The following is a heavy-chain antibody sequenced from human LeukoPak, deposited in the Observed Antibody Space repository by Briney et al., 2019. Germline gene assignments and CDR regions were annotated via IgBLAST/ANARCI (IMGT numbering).Heavy chain of an antibody. V-gene: IGHV3-21*04. Sequence: PGGSLRLSCATSGFTFSSYAMSWVRQAPGKGLEWVSYISSSSSNIFYADSFKGRFTISRDNAQNSLYLQMNSLRAEDTAVYYCAKDRVNYYDSSENEYAFDYWGQGTLVTVSS. CDR3: AKDRVNYYDSSENEYAFDY. CDR1: GFTFSSYA. CDR2: ISSSSSNI. J-gene: IGHJ4*02. D-gene: IGHD3-22*01.